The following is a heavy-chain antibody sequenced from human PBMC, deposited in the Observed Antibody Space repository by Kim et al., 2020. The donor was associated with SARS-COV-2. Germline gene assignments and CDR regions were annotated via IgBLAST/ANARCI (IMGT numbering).Heavy chain of an antibody. CDR3: AGGRITMIVVVITTYYYYGMDV. Sequence: SETLSLTCAVYGGSFSGYYWSWIRQPPGKGLEWIGEINHSGSTNYNPSLKSRVTISVDTSKNQFSLKLSSVTAADTAVYYCAGGRITMIVVVITTYYYYGMDVWGQGTTVTVSS. CDR1: GGSFSGYY. J-gene: IGHJ6*02. V-gene: IGHV4-34*01. D-gene: IGHD3-22*01. CDR2: INHSGST.